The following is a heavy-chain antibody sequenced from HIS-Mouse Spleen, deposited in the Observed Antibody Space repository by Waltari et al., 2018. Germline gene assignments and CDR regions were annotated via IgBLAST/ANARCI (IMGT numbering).Heavy chain of an antibody. J-gene: IGHJ5*02. CDR2: IYYSGST. CDR3: ARDFGIGYSSSRYNWFDP. V-gene: IGHV4-30-4*01. CDR1: GGSISSGDYY. D-gene: IGHD6-13*01. Sequence: QVQLQESGPGLVKPSQTLSLTCTVSGGSISSGDYYWSLIRQPPGKGLEWIGYIYYSGSTYYNPSLKSRVTISVDTSKNQFSLKLSSVTAADTAVYYCARDFGIGYSSSRYNWFDPWGQGTLVTVSS.